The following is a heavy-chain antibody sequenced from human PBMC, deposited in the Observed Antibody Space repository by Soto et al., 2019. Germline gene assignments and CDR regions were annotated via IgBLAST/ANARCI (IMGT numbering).Heavy chain of an antibody. V-gene: IGHV1-58*01. CDR2: IVVGSGNT. Sequence: SVKVSCKASGFTFTSSAVQWVRQARGQRLEWIGWIVVGSGNTNYAQKFQERVTITRDMSTSTAYMELSSLRSEDTAVYYCAAGSYDFWSGYSNPIDYWGQGTLVTVSS. D-gene: IGHD3-3*01. CDR3: AAGSYDFWSGYSNPIDY. CDR1: GFTFTSSA. J-gene: IGHJ4*02.